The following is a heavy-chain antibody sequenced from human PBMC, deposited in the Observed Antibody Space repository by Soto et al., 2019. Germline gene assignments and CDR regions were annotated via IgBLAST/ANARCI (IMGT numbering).Heavy chain of an antibody. CDR2: IYYSGST. V-gene: IGHV4-39*01. D-gene: IGHD3-10*01. Sequence: SETLSLTCTVSGGSISSSSYYWGWIRQPPGKGLEWIGSIYYSGSTYYNPSLKSRATISVDTSKNQFSLKLSSVTAADTAVYYCASCITMVRNWFDPWGQGTLVTVSS. CDR3: ASCITMVRNWFDP. CDR1: GGSISSSSYY. J-gene: IGHJ5*02.